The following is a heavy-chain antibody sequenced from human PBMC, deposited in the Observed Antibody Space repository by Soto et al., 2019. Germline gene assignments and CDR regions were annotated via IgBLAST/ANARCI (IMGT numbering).Heavy chain of an antibody. CDR3: AKTPPQSKLRDYYYGMDV. CDR1: GFTFSSYA. V-gene: IGHV3-23*01. CDR2: ISGSGGST. D-gene: IGHD2-15*01. Sequence: GGSLRLSCEASGFTFSSYAMSWVRQAPGKGLEWVSAISGSGGSTYYADSVKGRFTISRDNSKNTLYLQMNSLRAEDTAVYYCAKTPPQSKLRDYYYGMDVWGQVTTVTVSS. J-gene: IGHJ6*02.